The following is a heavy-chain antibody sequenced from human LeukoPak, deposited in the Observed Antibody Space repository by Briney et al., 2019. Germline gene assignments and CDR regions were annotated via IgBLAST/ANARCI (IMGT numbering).Heavy chain of an antibody. CDR1: GGSISTYY. Sequence: SETLSLTCTVSGGSISTYYWSWIRQPPGKGLEWIAYTYYSGSTNYNPSLKSRVTISVDTSKNQFSLNLSSVTAADTAVYYCARVRYSIGPLSGFDMWGQGTMVTVSS. CDR2: TYYSGST. D-gene: IGHD2-15*01. CDR3: ARVRYSIGPLSGFDM. V-gene: IGHV4-59*01. J-gene: IGHJ3*02.